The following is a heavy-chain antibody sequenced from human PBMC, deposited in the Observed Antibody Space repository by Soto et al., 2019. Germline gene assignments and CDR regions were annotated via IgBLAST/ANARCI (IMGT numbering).Heavy chain of an antibody. CDR1: GYTFTSYG. J-gene: IGHJ6*02. CDR3: ARTVVIPIPPGYYGMDV. V-gene: IGHV1-18*01. CDR2: ISAYNGNT. Sequence: ASVKVSCKASGYTFTSYGISWVRQAPGQGLEWKGWISAYNGNTNYAQKIQGRVNMTTDTSTITAYKELRSLRSDDTAVYYCARTVVIPIPPGYYGMDVWGQGTTVTVSS. D-gene: IGHD2-21*01.